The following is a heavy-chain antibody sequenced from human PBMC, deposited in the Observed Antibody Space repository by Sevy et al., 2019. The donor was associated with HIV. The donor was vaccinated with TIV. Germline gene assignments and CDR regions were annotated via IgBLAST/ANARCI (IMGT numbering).Heavy chain of an antibody. V-gene: IGHV4-38-2*01. D-gene: IGHD1-7*01. CDR3: ARTLRGNFETRATAFNI. Sequence: SETLSLTCAVSGYSISSDDYWVWIRQPPGKGLEWIGNIYHSGNTYYYPSLKSRVTMSLDTSMNQFSLRLTSVTAADTAVYYCARTLRGNFETRATAFNIWGQGTMVTVSS. J-gene: IGHJ3*02. CDR2: IYHSGNT. CDR1: GYSISSDDY.